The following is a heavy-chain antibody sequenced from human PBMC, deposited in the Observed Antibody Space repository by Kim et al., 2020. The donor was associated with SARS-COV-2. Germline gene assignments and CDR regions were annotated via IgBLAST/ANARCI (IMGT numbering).Heavy chain of an antibody. V-gene: IGHV4-34*01. D-gene: IGHD2-21*02. CDR3: AGRRTARPFDY. J-gene: IGHJ4*02. CDR1: GGSFSGYY. Sequence: SETLSLTCAVYGGSFSGYYWSWIRQPPGKGLEWIGEINHSGSTNYNPSLKSRVTISVDTSKNQFSLKLSSVTAADTAVYYCAGRRTARPFDYWGQGTLVTVSS. CDR2: INHSGST.